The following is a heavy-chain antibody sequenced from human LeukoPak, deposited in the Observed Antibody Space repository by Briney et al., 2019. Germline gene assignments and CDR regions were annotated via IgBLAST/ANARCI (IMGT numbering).Heavy chain of an antibody. CDR3: VRHAYYVFDI. J-gene: IGHJ3*02. CDR1: GFTFNDYY. Sequence: GGSLRLSCAASGFTFNDYYMSWIRQAPGKGLEWLSYINIGGTNTHYADSVKGRFTIARDNAKNSLYLQMNNLRAEDTAMYYCVRHAYYVFDIWGQGTMVTVSS. CDR2: INIGGTNT. V-gene: IGHV3-11*06. D-gene: IGHD3-10*01.